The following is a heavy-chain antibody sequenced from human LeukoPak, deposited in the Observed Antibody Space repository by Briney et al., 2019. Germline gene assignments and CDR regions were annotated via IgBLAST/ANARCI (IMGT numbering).Heavy chain of an antibody. V-gene: IGHV4-31*03. Sequence: SQTLSLTCTVSGGSISSGGYYWSWIRQHPGKGLEWIGYIYYSGSTYYNPSLKSRVTISVDRSKNQFSLKLSSVTAADTAVYYCAKGDIVVVPAAIDAFDIWGQGTMVTVSS. CDR2: IYYSGST. J-gene: IGHJ3*02. CDR3: AKGDIVVVPAAIDAFDI. D-gene: IGHD2-2*01. CDR1: GGSISSGGYY.